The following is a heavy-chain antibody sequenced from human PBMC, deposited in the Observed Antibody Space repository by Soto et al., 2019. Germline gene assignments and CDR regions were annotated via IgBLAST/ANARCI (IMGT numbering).Heavy chain of an antibody. V-gene: IGHV1-2*02. J-gene: IGHJ1*01. CDR3: ASDSSGWYAQYFQH. CDR2: INPNSGGT. CDR1: GYTFTGYY. D-gene: IGHD6-19*01. Sequence: ASVNVSCKASGYTFTGYYMHWVRQAPGQGLEWMGWINPNSGGTNYAQKFQGRVTMTRDTSISTAYMELSRLRSDDTAVYYCASDSSGWYAQYFQHWGQGTLVTVSS.